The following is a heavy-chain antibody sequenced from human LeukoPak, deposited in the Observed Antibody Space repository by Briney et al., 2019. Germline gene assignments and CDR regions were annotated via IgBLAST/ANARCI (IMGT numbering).Heavy chain of an antibody. CDR2: IIPIFGTA. CDR3: ARRAFGDLTGYYFDY. V-gene: IGHV1-69*13. D-gene: IGHD3-16*01. J-gene: IGHJ4*02. CDR1: GGTFSSYA. Sequence: GASVKVSCKASGGTFSSYAISWVRQAPGQGLEWMGGIIPIFGTANYAQKFQGRVTITADESTSTAYMELSSLRSEDTAVYYCARRAFGDLTGYYFDYWGQGTLVTVSS.